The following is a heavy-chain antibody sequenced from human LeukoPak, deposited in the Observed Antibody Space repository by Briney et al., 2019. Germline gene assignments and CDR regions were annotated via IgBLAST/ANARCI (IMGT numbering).Heavy chain of an antibody. V-gene: IGHV3-7*01. CDR3: ARARDCGSTSCWGLFDY. J-gene: IGHJ4*02. Sequence: GGSLRLSCAASGFTFSSYWMIWARQAPGKVLEWVAGINQDGSEKYYVDSVKGRFTISRYNAQNSLYLQMNSLRAEDTAMYYCARARDCGSTSCWGLFDYWGQGTLVPVSS. CDR2: INQDGSEK. D-gene: IGHD2-2*01. CDR1: GFTFSSYW.